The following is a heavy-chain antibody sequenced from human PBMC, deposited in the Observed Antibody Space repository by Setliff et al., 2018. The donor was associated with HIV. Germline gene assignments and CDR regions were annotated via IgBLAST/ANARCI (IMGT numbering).Heavy chain of an antibody. J-gene: IGHJ4*02. CDR1: GGTFGIYG. D-gene: IGHD2-2*01. V-gene: IGHV1-69*05. Sequence: SVKVSCKASGGTFGIYGISWVRQAPGQGLEWMGGTIPMFGTANYAQKFQGRVTITTDESTNTGYMELSSLRSEDTAVYYCARESVCSSTSCPKVLDYWGQGTLVTVSS. CDR3: ARESVCSSTSCPKVLDY. CDR2: TIPMFGTA.